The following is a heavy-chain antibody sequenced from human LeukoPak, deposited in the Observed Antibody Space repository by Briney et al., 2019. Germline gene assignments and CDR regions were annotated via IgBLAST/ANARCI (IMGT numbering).Heavy chain of an antibody. D-gene: IGHD3-22*01. CDR2: IYSGGTI. V-gene: IGHV3-53*01. J-gene: IGHJ4*02. CDR1: GFTVSINY. CDR3: AREGSYDGSTMWYFDY. Sequence: GGSLRLSCAASGFTVSINYMAWVRQAPGKGLEWVSVIYSGGTIYYADSVKGRFTISRDNSKNTLYLQMNSLRAEDTAVYYCAREGSYDGSTMWYFDYWGQGTLVTVSS.